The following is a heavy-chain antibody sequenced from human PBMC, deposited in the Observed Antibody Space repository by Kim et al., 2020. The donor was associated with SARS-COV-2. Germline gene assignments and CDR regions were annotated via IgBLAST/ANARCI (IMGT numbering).Heavy chain of an antibody. CDR1: GGSISSYY. V-gene: IGHV4-59*01. CDR2: IYYSGST. CDR3: ASGRYYYDSSGWKPRNFDY. J-gene: IGHJ4*02. D-gene: IGHD3-22*01. Sequence: SETLSLTCTVSGGSISSYYWSWIRQPPGKGLEWIGYIYYSGSTNYNPSLKSRVTISVDTSKNQFSLKLSSVTAADTAVYYCASGRYYYDSSGWKPRNFDYWGQGTLVTVSS.